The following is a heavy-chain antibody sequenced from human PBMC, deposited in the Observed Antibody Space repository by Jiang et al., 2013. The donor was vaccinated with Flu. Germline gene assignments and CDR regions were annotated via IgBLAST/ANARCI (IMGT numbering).Heavy chain of an antibody. CDR3: ARGARGKWLQQYFDN. V-gene: IGHV4-34*01. Sequence: LTCVVYGGSFSDNFWSWIRQSPGKDLEWIGEINQSGTTSYNPSLKSRVTISVDTAKNQFSLKLSSVTAADTSVYYCARGARGKWLQQYFDNWGQGSPVTVSS. CDR2: INQSGTT. CDR1: GGSFSDNF. J-gene: IGHJ4*02. D-gene: IGHD5-24*01.